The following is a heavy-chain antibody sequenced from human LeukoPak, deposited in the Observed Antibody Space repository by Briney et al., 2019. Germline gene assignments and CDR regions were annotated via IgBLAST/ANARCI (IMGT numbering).Heavy chain of an antibody. CDR3: ARSQHYGSGSYYLNWFDP. D-gene: IGHD3-10*01. V-gene: IGHV4-59*12. CDR2: IYYTGST. CDR1: GASISSYY. J-gene: IGHJ5*02. Sequence: SETLSLTCTVSGASISSYYWSWIRQPPGRGLEWIGYIYYTGSTNYNPSLKSRVTISLDTSKNQFSLKLSSVTAAGTAVYYCARSQHYGSGSYYLNWFDPWGQGTLVTVSS.